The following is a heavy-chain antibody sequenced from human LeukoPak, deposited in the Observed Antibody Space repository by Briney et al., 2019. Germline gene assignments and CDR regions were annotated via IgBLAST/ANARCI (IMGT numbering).Heavy chain of an antibody. CDR1: GFTFSSYA. V-gene: IGHV3-23*01. Sequence: GGSLRLSCAASGFTFSSYAMSWVRQAPGKGLEWVSGISGSGDSTYYADSVKGRFSISRDNSKNTLYLQMNSLRAEDTAVYYCAKLRWSTVTAGDYWGQGTLVTASS. D-gene: IGHD4-11*01. J-gene: IGHJ4*02. CDR3: AKLRWSTVTAGDY. CDR2: ISGSGDST.